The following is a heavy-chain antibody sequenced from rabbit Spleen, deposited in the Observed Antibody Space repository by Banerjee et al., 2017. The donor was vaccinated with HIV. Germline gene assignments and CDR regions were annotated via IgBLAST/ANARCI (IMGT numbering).Heavy chain of an antibody. J-gene: IGHJ4*01. CDR2: IYAGSTGNT. CDR3: ARGWGGSIYAYNF. V-gene: IGHV1S45*01. CDR1: GFSFSSSYW. Sequence: QEQLEESGGDLVKPEGSLTLTCTASGFSFSSSYWICWVRQAPGKGLEWTACIYAGSTGNTYYASWAKGRFTISKTSSTTVTLQMTSLTAADTATYFCARGWGGSIYAYNFWGPGTLVTVS. D-gene: IGHD8-1*01.